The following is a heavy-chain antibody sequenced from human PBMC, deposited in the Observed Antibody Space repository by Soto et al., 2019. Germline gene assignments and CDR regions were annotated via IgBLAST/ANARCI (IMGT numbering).Heavy chain of an antibody. CDR3: ARHYYDTLGY. CDR2: IYYSGST. V-gene: IGHV4-39*01. J-gene: IGHJ4*02. CDR1: GGSISSSSYY. D-gene: IGHD3-22*01. Sequence: SETLCLTCAVAGGSISSSSYYWGWIRQPPGKGLEWIGSIYYSGSTYYNPSLKSRVTISVDTSKNQFSLKLSSVTAADTAVYYCARHYYDTLGYWGQGTLVTVSS.